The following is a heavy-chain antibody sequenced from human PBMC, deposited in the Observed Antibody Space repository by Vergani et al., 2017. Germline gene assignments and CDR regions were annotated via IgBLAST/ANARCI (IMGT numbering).Heavy chain of an antibody. Sequence: QVQLVESGGGVVQPGRSLRLSCAASGFTFSSYGMHWVRQAPGKGLEWVAVIWYDGSNKYYADSVKGRFTISRDNSKNTLYLQMNSLRAEDTAVYYCARGSENYDFWSGAMDVWGKGTTVTVSS. D-gene: IGHD3-3*01. CDR1: GFTFSSYG. V-gene: IGHV3-33*01. CDR3: ARGSENYDFWSGAMDV. CDR2: IWYDGSNK. J-gene: IGHJ6*04.